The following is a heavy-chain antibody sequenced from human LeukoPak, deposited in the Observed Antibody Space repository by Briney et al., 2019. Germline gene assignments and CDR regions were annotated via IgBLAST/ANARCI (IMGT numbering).Heavy chain of an antibody. CDR2: ISSSSSYI. D-gene: IGHD3-22*01. J-gene: IGHJ3*02. V-gene: IGHV3-21*01. CDR1: GFTFSSYS. CDR3: ARDNLGYYDSSGYYFDAFDI. Sequence: GGSLRLPCAASGFTFSSYSMNWVRQAPEKGLEWVSSISSSSSYIYYAHSVKGRFTISRDNAKNSLYLQMNSLRAEDTDVYYCARDNLGYYDSSGYYFDAFDIWGQGTMVTVSS.